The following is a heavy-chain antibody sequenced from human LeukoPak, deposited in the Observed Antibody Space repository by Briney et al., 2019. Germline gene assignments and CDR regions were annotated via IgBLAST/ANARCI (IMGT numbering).Heavy chain of an antibody. V-gene: IGHV4-59*08. CDR3: ASGPIVVVPAAINYYGMDV. D-gene: IGHD2-2*01. Sequence: SETLSLTCTVSGGSISSYYWSWIRQPPGKGLEWIGYIYYSGSTNYNPSLKSRVAISVDTSKNQFSLKLSSVTAADTAVYYCASGPIVVVPAAINYYGMDVWGQGTTVTVSS. J-gene: IGHJ6*02. CDR1: GGSISSYY. CDR2: IYYSGST.